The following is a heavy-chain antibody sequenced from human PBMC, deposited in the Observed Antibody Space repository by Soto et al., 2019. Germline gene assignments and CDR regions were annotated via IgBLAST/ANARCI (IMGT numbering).Heavy chain of an antibody. CDR3: VSWVSALFDY. J-gene: IGHJ4*02. V-gene: IGHV3-23*01. Sequence: GGSLRLSCAASGFSFSSHTMSWVRQAPGKGLEWVSTIDHSGIDKYYADSVRGRFTISRDNSRNTLDLQMNSLRAEDTALYFCVSWVSALFDYWGQGTLVTVSS. CDR1: GFSFSSHT. D-gene: IGHD2-8*01. CDR2: IDHSGIDK.